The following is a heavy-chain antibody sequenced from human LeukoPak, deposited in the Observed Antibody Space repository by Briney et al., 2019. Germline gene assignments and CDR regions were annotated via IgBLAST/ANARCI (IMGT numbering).Heavy chain of an antibody. CDR3: AKRPDWNDQDY. J-gene: IGHJ4*02. Sequence: GGSLRLSCAASGFTFSDYYMSWIRQAPGKGLEWVSYISSSGSTIYYADSVKGRFTISRDDSKKTLYLQMNSLRAEDTALYYCAKRPDWNDQDYWGQGTLVTVSS. D-gene: IGHD1-1*01. CDR1: GFTFSDYY. V-gene: IGHV3-11*01. CDR2: ISSSGSTI.